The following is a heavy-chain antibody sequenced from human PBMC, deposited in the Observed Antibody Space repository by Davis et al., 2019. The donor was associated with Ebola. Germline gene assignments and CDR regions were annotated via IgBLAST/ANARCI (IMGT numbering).Heavy chain of an antibody. D-gene: IGHD3-9*01. CDR3: TRRNDIFTGYQIERALDS. J-gene: IGHJ4*02. CDR2: MNPNSGNT. Sequence: ASVKVSCKASGYTFTGYDINWVRQATGQGREWMGWMNPNSGNTGYAQKFQGRVTMTRENSMSTAYMELSSLKASDTATSYCTRRNDIFTGYQIERALDSWGQGTLVTVSS. CDR1: GYTFTGYD. V-gene: IGHV1-8*01.